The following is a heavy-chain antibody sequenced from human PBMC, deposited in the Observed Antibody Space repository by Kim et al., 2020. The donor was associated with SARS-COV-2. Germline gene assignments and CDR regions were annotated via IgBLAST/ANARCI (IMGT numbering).Heavy chain of an antibody. D-gene: IGHD2-2*01. Sequence: GGSLRLSCAASGFKFDTHSMNWVRQAPGKGLEWVSFIGNTISLTYYADSVKGRFTISRDNAQNSVYLQMSSLRDEDTAVYYCARGGYCSSTSCYFYYYG. J-gene: IGHJ6*01. V-gene: IGHV3-21*06. CDR3: ARGGYCSSTSCYFYYYG. CDR1: GFKFDTHS. CDR2: IGNTISLT.